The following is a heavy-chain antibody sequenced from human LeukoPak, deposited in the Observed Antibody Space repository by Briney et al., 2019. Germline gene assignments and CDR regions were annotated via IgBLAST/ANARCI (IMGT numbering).Heavy chain of an antibody. CDR2: IKQDGSEK. CDR1: GFTFSSYW. Sequence: QPGGSLRLSCAASGFTFSSYWMSWVRQAPGKGLEWVANIKQDGSEKYYVDSVKGRFTISRDNAKNSLYLQMNSLRAEDTAVYYCARDKSGYYEGDTFDYWGQGTLVTVSS. V-gene: IGHV3-7*01. D-gene: IGHD3-3*01. J-gene: IGHJ4*02. CDR3: ARDKSGYYEGDTFDY.